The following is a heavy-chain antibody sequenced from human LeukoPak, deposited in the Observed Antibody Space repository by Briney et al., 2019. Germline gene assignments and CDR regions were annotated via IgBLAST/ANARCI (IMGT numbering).Heavy chain of an antibody. CDR1: GESFSGYY. CDR3: ARDARPHGAFDI. J-gene: IGHJ3*02. V-gene: IGHV4-34*01. Sequence: PSGTLSLTCAVYGESFSGYYWSWIRQPPGKGMEWIGEINHRGSTNYNPSLKSRVTISVDTSKNQFSLKLSSVTAADTAVYYCARDARPHGAFDIWGQGTMVTVSS. CDR2: INHRGST.